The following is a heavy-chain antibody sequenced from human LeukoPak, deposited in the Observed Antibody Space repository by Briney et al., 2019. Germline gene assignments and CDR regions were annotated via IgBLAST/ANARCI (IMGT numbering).Heavy chain of an antibody. CDR2: ISYDGGNK. CDR1: GITFGRHG. V-gene: IGHV3-30*03. Sequence: GGSLRLSCAASGITFGRHGMHWVRQAPGKGPEWVALISYDGGNKNYADSVKGRFIISRDNSRNTLYLQMHSLRSEDTAIYYCETTSGYYESDATTDYWGQGTLVTVSS. J-gene: IGHJ4*02. CDR3: ETTSGYYESDATTDY. D-gene: IGHD3-22*01.